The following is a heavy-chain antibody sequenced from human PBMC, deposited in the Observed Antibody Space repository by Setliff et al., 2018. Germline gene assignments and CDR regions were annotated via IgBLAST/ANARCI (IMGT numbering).Heavy chain of an antibody. CDR1: GGSISGSHYS. CDR3: AASVGGAPYYYGLDV. V-gene: IGHV4-39*02. D-gene: IGHD2-15*01. Sequence: SETLSLTCSVSGGSISGSHYSWVWMRQPPGKRLEWIGSTYYNGTAYYNPSLQSRVAISVDTSKNYFSLDGNSVTAADTALYSCAASVGGAPYYYGLDVWGQGTTVTVSS. CDR2: TYYNGTA. J-gene: IGHJ6*02.